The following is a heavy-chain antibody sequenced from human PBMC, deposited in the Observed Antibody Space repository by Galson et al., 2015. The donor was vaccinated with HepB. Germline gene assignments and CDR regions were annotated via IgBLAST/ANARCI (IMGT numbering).Heavy chain of an antibody. CDR1: GFSLRTTGVG. CDR3: ARSLGLVGPNFDN. Sequence: PALVKPTQTLTLTCTFFGFSLRTTGVGVGWVRQSPGKALEWLALIYWSDDELYSPSLRSRLTITKDTSKNQVVLTMTNLDPMDTATYYCARSLGLVGPNFDNWGQGTLVTVSS. CDR2: IYWSDDE. V-gene: IGHV2-5*01. J-gene: IGHJ4*02. D-gene: IGHD2-8*02.